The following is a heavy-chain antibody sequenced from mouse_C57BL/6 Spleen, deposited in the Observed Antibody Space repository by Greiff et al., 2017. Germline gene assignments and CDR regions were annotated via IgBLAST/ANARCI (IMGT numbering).Heavy chain of an antibody. CDR1: GYTFPDYN. CDR3: ARGGDGYYGRFAF. Sequence: VQLQQSGPELVKPGASVKIPCKASGYTFPDYNMDWVKQSPGKSLEWIGDINPNNGGTIYNQKFKGKATLTVDKSSRTAYMELRSLTAEDTVVYYWARGGDGYYGRFAFWGQGTLVTVSA. D-gene: IGHD2-3*01. J-gene: IGHJ3*01. V-gene: IGHV1-18*01. CDR2: INPNNGGT.